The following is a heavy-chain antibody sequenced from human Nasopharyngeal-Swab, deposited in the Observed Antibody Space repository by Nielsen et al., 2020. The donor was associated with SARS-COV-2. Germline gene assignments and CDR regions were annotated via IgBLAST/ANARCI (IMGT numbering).Heavy chain of an antibody. CDR2: ISRSCGAI. CDR1: GFTFSNYY. J-gene: IGHJ4*02. V-gene: IGHV3-11*01. Sequence: GGSLRLSCAASGFTFSNYYMSWIRQAPGRGLEWVSYISRSCGAIYYADSVKGRFTISRDNAKQSLSLQMNSLRAEDTAVYYCARVLTGTYYYDSSGYPDYWGQGTLVTVSS. D-gene: IGHD3-22*01. CDR3: ARVLTGTYYYDSSGYPDY.